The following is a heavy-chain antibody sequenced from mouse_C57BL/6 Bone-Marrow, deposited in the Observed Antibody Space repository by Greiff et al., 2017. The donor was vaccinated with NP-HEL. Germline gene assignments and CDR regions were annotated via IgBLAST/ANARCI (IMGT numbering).Heavy chain of an antibody. CDR2: IWSGGST. Sequence: VQLQESGPGLVQPSQSLSITCTVSGFSLTSYGVHWVRQSPGKGLEWLGVIWSGGSTDYNAAFISRLSISKDNSTSQVFFKMNSLQADDTAIDYCASSNSHWYFDVWGTGTTVTVSS. CDR3: ASSNSHWYFDV. CDR1: GFSLTSYG. J-gene: IGHJ1*03. D-gene: IGHD4-1*01. V-gene: IGHV2-2*01.